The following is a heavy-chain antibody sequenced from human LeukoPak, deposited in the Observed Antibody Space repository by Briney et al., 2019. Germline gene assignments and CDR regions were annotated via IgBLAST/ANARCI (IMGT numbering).Heavy chain of an antibody. V-gene: IGHV4-34*01. Sequence: PSETLSLTCAVYGETFSGYYWSWIRQPPGKGLEWIGEIDQSGSTYYNPSLKSRVTISVDRSKNQFSLKLSSVTAADTAVYYCARDLDSSGWSWFDPWGQGTLVTVSS. J-gene: IGHJ5*02. CDR3: ARDLDSSGWSWFDP. D-gene: IGHD6-19*01. CDR1: GETFSGYY. CDR2: IDQSGST.